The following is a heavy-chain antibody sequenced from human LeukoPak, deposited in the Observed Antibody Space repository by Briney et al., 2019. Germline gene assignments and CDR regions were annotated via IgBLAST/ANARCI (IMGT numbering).Heavy chain of an antibody. D-gene: IGHD3-22*01. CDR2: IYTSGST. J-gene: IGHJ4*02. CDR3: ARAYFPQYYYDSSGYYVY. V-gene: IGHV4-4*07. Sequence: PSETLSLTCTVSGGSISSYYWSWIRQPAGKGLEWIGRIYTSGSTNYNPSLKSRVTMSVDTSKNQFSLKLSSVTAADTAVYYCARAYFPQYYYDSSGYYVYWGQGTLVTVSS. CDR1: GGSISSYY.